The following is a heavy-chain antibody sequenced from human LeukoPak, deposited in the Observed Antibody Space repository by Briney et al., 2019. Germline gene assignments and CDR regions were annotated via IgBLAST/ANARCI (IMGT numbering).Heavy chain of an antibody. V-gene: IGHV1-2*02. CDR1: GYTFTVYY. CDR2: INPKSGGT. CDR3: ARATGSVDYYYMEV. J-gene: IGHJ6*03. D-gene: IGHD1-14*01. Sequence: ASVTVSCKASGYTFTVYYMHWVRQAPGQGLEWMGWINPKSGGTNYAQKFQGRVTMTRDTSITAAYMELNWLRSDDTAVYYCARATGSVDYYYMEVWGKGTTVTVSS.